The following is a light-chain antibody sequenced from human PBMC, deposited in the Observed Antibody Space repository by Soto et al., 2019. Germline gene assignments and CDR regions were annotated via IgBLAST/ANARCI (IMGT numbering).Light chain of an antibody. J-gene: IGKJ4*01. CDR2: GAS. CDR3: QHHGRSPEVT. V-gene: IGKV3-20*01. Sequence: EIVLTQSPGTLSLSPGERATLSCRASQSVNNRFFAWYQQMPGQAPRLLIFGASSRATGNPDRFSGSVSGTDFPGTISRLEPEHVAVYYCQHHGRSPEVTFVGGTKVEIK. CDR1: QSVNNRF.